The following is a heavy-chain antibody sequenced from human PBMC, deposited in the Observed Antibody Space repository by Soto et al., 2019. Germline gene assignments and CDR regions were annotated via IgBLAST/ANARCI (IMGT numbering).Heavy chain of an antibody. CDR2: ISSSGSTI. V-gene: IGHV3-11*01. J-gene: IGHJ6*03. D-gene: IGHD3-3*01. CDR1: GFTFSDYY. CDR3: ARSVTIFGVVTTNYYSYYYMDV. Sequence: PGGSLRLSCAASGFTFSDYYMSWIRQAPGKGLEWVSYISSSGSTIYYADSVKGRFTISRDNAKNSLYLQMNSLRAEDTAVYYCARSVTIFGVVTTNYYSYYYMDVLGKETTLTVSS.